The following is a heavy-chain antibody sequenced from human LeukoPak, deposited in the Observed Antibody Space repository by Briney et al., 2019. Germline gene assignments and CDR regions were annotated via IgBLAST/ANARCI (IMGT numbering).Heavy chain of an antibody. V-gene: IGHV3-7*01. CDR3: ARDMGGVLVPSANDY. CDR2: IIQDGSER. J-gene: IGHJ4*02. Sequence: GGSLRLSCAASGFTYSNYWMSWVRQAPGKGLEWVANIIQDGSERYYVDSAKGRFTISRDNTKNSLYLQMNSLRAEDTAVYYCARDMGGVLVPSANDYWGQGTLVSVSS. CDR1: GFTYSNYW. D-gene: IGHD2-2*01.